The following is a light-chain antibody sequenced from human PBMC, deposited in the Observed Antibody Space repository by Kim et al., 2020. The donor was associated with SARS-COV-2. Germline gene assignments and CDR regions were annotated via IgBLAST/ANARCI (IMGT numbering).Light chain of an antibody. V-gene: IGLV1-47*01. J-gene: IGLJ2*01. Sequence: QSVLTQPPSASGTPGQRVTISCSGSSSNIGSNYVYWHQQLPGTAPKLLIYRNNQRPSGVPDRFSGSKSGTSASLAISGLRSEDEADYYCAAWDDSLSGRVFGGGTQLTVL. CDR3: AAWDDSLSGRV. CDR2: RNN. CDR1: SSNIGSNY.